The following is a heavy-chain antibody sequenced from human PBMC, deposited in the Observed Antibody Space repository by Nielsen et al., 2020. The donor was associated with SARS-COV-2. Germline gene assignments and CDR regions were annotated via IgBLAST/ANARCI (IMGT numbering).Heavy chain of an antibody. CDR3: AKLPAFKMGSSDGFDI. J-gene: IGHJ3*02. D-gene: IGHD1-7*01. CDR1: GFTFSSYS. V-gene: IGHV3-21*04. Sequence: GESLKISCAASGFTFSSYSMNWVRQAPGKGLEWVSSISSSSSYIYYADSVKGRFTISRDNSKNTLYLQMNSLRAEDTAVYYCAKLPAFKMGSSDGFDIWGQGTMVTVSS. CDR2: ISSSSSYI.